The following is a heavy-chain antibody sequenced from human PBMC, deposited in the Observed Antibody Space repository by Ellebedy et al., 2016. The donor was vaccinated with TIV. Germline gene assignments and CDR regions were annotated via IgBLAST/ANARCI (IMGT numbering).Heavy chain of an antibody. CDR1: GYTFTDYY. CDR3: AREPLPSNTQEWTQGFDS. Sequence: AASVKVSCKASGYTFTDYYIHWVRQAPGQGLERMGWINPNSGVTHFAPRFQGRVTLTRDTSTSTAYMELSSLRSDDTAVYYCAREPLPSNTQEWTQGFDSWGQGTLVTVSS. D-gene: IGHD3-3*01. CDR2: INPNSGVT. J-gene: IGHJ4*02. V-gene: IGHV1-2*02.